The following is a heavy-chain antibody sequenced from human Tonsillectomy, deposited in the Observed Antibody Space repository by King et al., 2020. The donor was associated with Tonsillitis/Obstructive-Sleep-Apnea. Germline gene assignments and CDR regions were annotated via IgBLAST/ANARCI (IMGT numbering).Heavy chain of an antibody. CDR2: SSWNRGGI. J-gene: IGHJ4*02. CDR1: GFTFDDYS. Sequence: DVKLVESGGGLVQPGRSLRLSCAASGFTFDDYSMHWVRQAPGKGLEWVSGSSWNRGGIGYADSVKGRFTISRDNARNSLYLQMNSLRAEDTALYYCAKDISKSNVAAKYYFDYWGQGTLVTVSS. D-gene: IGHD2-8*01. V-gene: IGHV3-9*01. CDR3: AKDISKSNVAAKYYFDY.